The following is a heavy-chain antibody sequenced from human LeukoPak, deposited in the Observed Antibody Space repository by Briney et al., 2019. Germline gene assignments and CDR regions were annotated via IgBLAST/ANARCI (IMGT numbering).Heavy chain of an antibody. D-gene: IGHD3-10*01. CDR2: IYYSGST. V-gene: IGHV4-39*01. CDR1: GGSISSSSYY. Sequence: SETLSLTCTVSGGSISSSSYYWGWIRQPPGKGLEWIGSIYYSGSTYYNPSLKSRVTISVYTSKNQFSLKLSSVTAADTAVYYCARSYGSGSSAGYWGQGTLVTVSS. J-gene: IGHJ4*02. CDR3: ARSYGSGSSAGY.